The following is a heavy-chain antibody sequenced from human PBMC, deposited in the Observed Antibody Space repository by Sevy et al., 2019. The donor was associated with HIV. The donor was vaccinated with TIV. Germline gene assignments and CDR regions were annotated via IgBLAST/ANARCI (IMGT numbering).Heavy chain of an antibody. CDR2: MGSSGGRR. CDR1: GFSLSTYA. V-gene: IGHV3-23*01. CDR3: AKVNTSGWSSDDAFDI. D-gene: IGHD6-19*01. J-gene: IGHJ3*02. Sequence: GGSLRLSCVVSGFSLSTYAMSWVRQAPGKGLEWVSSMGSSGGRRYYVDSVKGRFTISRDISKNTIYLQMNTLRDDDTAIYYCAKVNTSGWSSDDAFDIWGQGTMVTVSS.